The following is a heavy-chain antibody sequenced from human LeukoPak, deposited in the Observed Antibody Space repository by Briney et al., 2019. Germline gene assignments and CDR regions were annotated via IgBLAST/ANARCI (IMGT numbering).Heavy chain of an antibody. V-gene: IGHV1-46*01. J-gene: IGHJ2*01. CDR1: GYTFTCYY. CDR3: ARDLYSGSYPPFWYFDL. D-gene: IGHD1-26*01. Sequence: ASVKVSCKASGYTFTCYYMHWVRQAPGQGLEWMGLINPSGGSTSYAQKFQGRVTMTRDMSTSTVYMELSSLRSEDTAVYYCARDLYSGSYPPFWYFDLWGRGTLVTVSS. CDR2: INPSGGST.